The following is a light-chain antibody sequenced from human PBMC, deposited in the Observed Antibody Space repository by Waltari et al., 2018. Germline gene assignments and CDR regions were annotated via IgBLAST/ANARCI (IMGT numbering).Light chain of an antibody. CDR3: QVWDSSSDHVV. V-gene: IGLV3-21*02. Sequence: SYVLTQPPSVSVAPGQTARITCGGNNIGSKSVHWYQQKPGQAPVLVVYDDSDRPSGIPEVFFGSNAGTTATLTSSRVEAGDEADYYCQVWDSSSDHVVFGGGTKLTVL. CDR2: DDS. CDR1: NIGSKS. J-gene: IGLJ2*01.